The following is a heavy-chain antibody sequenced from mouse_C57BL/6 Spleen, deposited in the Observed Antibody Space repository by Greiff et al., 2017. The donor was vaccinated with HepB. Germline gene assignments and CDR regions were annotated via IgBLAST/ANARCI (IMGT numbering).Heavy chain of an antibody. D-gene: IGHD2-3*01. CDR2: INPSTGGT. Sequence: EVQLQQSGPELVKPGASVKISCKASGYSFTGYYMNWVKQSPEKSLEWIGEINPSTGGTTYNQKFKAKATLTVDKSSSTAYMQLKSLTSEDSAVYYCARGGGYLRYWGQGTTLTVSS. CDR1: GYSFTGYY. J-gene: IGHJ2*01. CDR3: ARGGGYLRY. V-gene: IGHV1-42*01.